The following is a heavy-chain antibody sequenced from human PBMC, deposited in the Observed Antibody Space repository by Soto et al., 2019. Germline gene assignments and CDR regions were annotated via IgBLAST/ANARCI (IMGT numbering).Heavy chain of an antibody. Sequence: EVQLLESGGGLVQPGGSLRLSCAASGFTFSSYAMSWVRQAPGKGLEWVSAISGSGGSTYYADSVKGRFTISRDNSKNTLYLQMNSRRAEDTAVYYCAKDNADFWSGSGAWGQGTLVTVSS. J-gene: IGHJ5*02. CDR2: ISGSGGST. V-gene: IGHV3-23*01. CDR3: AKDNADFWSGSGA. D-gene: IGHD3-3*01. CDR1: GFTFSSYA.